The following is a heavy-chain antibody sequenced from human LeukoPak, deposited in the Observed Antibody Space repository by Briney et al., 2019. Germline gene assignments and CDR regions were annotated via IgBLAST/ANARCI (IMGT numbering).Heavy chain of an antibody. CDR1: RYTFTSYG. V-gene: IGHV1-18*04. Sequence: ASVKVSCKASRYTFTSYGISWVRQAPGQGREGMGWISAYKGNTNYAQKLQGRVTMTTDTSTSTAYMELRSLRSDDTAVYYCAREEAVAGIGAYYYYGMDVWGQGTTVTVSS. CDR2: ISAYKGNT. D-gene: IGHD6-19*01. CDR3: AREEAVAGIGAYYYYGMDV. J-gene: IGHJ6*02.